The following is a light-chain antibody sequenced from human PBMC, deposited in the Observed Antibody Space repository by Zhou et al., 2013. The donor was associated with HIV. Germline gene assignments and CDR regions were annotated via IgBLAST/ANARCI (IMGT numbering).Light chain of an antibody. J-gene: IGKJ2*03. CDR3: QQYDTLSS. CDR1: QSISSY. Sequence: DIQMTQSPSSLSAFVGDRVTITCRASQSISSYLNWYQQKPGKAPKLLIFETSNLEIGVPSRFSGSGSGTEFTFTISSLQPEDMGTYYCQQYDTLSSYGQGTKLEIK. CDR2: ETS. V-gene: IGKV1-33*01.